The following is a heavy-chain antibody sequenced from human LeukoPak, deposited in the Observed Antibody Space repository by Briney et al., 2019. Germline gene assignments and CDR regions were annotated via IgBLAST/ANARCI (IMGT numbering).Heavy chain of an antibody. CDR1: GFTFSSYA. Sequence: GGSLRLSCAASGFTFSSYAMHWVRQAPGKGLEWVAVISYDGSNKYYADSVKGRFTISRDNSKNTLYLQMNSLRAEDTAVYYCARPYDEDYWGQGTLVTVSS. CDR2: ISYDGSNK. D-gene: IGHD3-3*01. CDR3: ARPYDEDY. V-gene: IGHV3-30-3*01. J-gene: IGHJ4*02.